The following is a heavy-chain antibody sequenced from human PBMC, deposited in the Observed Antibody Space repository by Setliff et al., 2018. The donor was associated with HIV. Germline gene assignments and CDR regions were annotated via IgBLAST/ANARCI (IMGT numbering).Heavy chain of an antibody. CDR1: GGSLNGFY. CDR3: VRGWDDKVSTIWAPYYYYMDV. Sequence: PSETLSLTCAFYGGSLNGFYWSWIRQSPGKGLEWIGEINHSGSTNYNPSLKSRVTIRVDTSKNQFSLEVTAVTAADTAVYYCVRGWDDKVSTIWAPYYYYMDVWGKGTTVTVLL. CDR2: INHSGST. D-gene: IGHD5-12*01. V-gene: IGHV4-34*01. J-gene: IGHJ6*03.